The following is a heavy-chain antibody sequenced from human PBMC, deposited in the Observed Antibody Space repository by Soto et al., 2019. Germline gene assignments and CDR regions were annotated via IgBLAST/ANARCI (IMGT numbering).Heavy chain of an antibody. Sequence: QVQLVQSGPELKKPGSSVKVSCKASGDTFSGYPINRVRQAPGEGLEWMGRIIPVFGTTNDAQRFEGRVTFTADESTNTAYMELRGLLSEDTAVYYCARDGGFGELKYWGPGTLVTVSS. CDR3: ARDGGFGELKY. D-gene: IGHD3-10*01. J-gene: IGHJ4*02. V-gene: IGHV1-69*18. CDR1: GDTFSGYP. CDR2: IIPVFGTT.